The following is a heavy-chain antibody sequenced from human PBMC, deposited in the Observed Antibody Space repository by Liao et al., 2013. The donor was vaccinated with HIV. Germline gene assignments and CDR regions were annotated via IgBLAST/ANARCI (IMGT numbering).Heavy chain of an antibody. CDR2: INHSGST. CDR3: ARGSPLTMVRGGCFDY. V-gene: IGHV4-61*02. J-gene: IGHJ4*02. D-gene: IGHD3-10*01. Sequence: QVQLQESGPGLVKPSQTLSLTCTVSGDLIRRDNYYWTWIRQPAGKGLEWIGEINHSGSTNYNPSLKSRVTISVDTSKNQFSLKLSSVTAADTAVYYCARGSPLTMVRGGCFDYWGQGTLVPVSS. CDR1: GDLIRRDNYY.